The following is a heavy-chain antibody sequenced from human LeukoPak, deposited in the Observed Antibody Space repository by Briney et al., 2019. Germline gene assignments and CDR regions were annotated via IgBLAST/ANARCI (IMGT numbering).Heavy chain of an antibody. CDR3: ARVAAAGVWFPFDP. D-gene: IGHD6-13*01. CDR2: RNPFFGTA. V-gene: IGHV1-69*13. Sequence: GASVKVSCKASGCTVSSYAISWVRQPPGPGLEWMGGRNPFFGTANYEHKFQGRVTIMAVESTSKAYMELSSLRSEDTAVYYCARVAAAGVWFPFDPWREGSLVTVSS. CDR1: GCTVSSYA. J-gene: IGHJ5*02.